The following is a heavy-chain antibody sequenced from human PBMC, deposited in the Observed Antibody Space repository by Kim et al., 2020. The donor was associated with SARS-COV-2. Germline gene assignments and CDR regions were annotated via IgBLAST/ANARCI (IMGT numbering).Heavy chain of an antibody. CDR3: TRGIPERAPDSFEP. D-gene: IGHD1-26*01. CDR1: GYSFTSYY. CDR2: IRPTGNRI. V-gene: IGHV1-46*01. Sequence: ASVKVSCKASGYSFTSYYMHWVRQAPGQGLEWMGIIRPTGNRITYAQKFQGRITMTRDTSTSTDYLEIAGLRSEDTAVYYCTRGIPERAPDSFEPWGQGTLVIVSS. J-gene: IGHJ5*02.